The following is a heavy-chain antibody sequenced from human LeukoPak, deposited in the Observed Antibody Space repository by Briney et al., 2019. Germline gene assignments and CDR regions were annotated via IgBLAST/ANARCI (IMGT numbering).Heavy chain of an antibody. CDR1: GFIFSDYA. J-gene: IGHJ6*03. D-gene: IGHD3-3*01. Sequence: GGSLRLSCAASGFIFSDYAINWVRQAPGKGLEWLSFVSGKSRAIYYADSVRGRFTISRDNAKNSLYLQMNSLRAEDTAVYYCARDGSIRFLEWSHMDVWGKGTTVTVSS. V-gene: IGHV3-21*05. CDR3: ARDGSIRFLEWSHMDV. CDR2: VSGKSRAI.